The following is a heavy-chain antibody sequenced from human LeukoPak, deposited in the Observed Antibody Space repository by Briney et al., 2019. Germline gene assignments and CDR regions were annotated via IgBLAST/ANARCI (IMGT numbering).Heavy chain of an antibody. D-gene: IGHD3-10*01. Sequence: GGSLRLSCAASGFTFSDYYMSWIRQAPGKGLEWVSYISSSGSTIYYADSVKGRFTISRDNAKNSLYLQMNSLRAEDTAVYYCARVRGVIIPQLPNFDYWGQGTLVTVSS. V-gene: IGHV3-11*01. CDR3: ARVRGVIIPQLPNFDY. J-gene: IGHJ4*02. CDR2: ISSSGSTI. CDR1: GFTFSDYY.